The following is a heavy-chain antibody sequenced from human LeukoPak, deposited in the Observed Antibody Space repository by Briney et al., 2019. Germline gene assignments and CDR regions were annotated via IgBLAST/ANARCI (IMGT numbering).Heavy chain of an antibody. J-gene: IGHJ5*02. CDR3: ANGGTYSSGP. D-gene: IGHD3-22*01. CDR1: GFTFSNYG. CDR2: IKPDGSAQ. Sequence: GGSLRLSCAASGFTFSNYGMHWVRQAPGKGLEWVATIKPDGSAQYYVDSVKGRFTISRDNAKNSLFLQINSLRAEDTAVYYCANGGTYSSGPWGQGTLVTVSS. V-gene: IGHV3-7*01.